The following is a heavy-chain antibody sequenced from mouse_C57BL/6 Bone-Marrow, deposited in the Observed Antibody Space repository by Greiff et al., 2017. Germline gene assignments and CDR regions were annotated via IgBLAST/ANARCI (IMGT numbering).Heavy chain of an antibody. CDR3: ARFTTVFDY. D-gene: IGHD1-1*01. J-gene: IGHJ2*01. Sequence: EVKLVESGGDLVKPGGSLKLSCAASGFTFSSYGMSWVRQTPDKRLEWVATISSGGSYTYYPDSVKGRFTISRDNAKNTLYLQMSSLKSEDTAMXYCARFTTVFDYWGQGTTLTVSS. CDR2: ISSGGSYT. CDR1: GFTFSSYG. V-gene: IGHV5-6*01.